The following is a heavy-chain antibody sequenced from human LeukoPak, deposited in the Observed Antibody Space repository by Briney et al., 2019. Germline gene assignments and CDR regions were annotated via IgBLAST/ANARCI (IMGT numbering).Heavy chain of an antibody. D-gene: IGHD6-6*01. CDR3: ARTAARRFDY. Sequence: GASVKVSCKDSGYTFPSYFMHWVRQAPGQGLEWMGIINPTGGSTTYAQKFQGRVTMTRDTSTSTVYMELSSLRSDDTAVYYCARTAARRFDYWGQGTLVTVSS. CDR1: GYTFPSYF. V-gene: IGHV1-46*01. J-gene: IGHJ4*02. CDR2: INPTGGST.